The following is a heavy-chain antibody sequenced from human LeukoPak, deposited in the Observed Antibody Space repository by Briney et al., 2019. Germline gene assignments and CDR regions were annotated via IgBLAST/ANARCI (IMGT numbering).Heavy chain of an antibody. CDR1: GGSLSGYY. V-gene: IGHV4-38-2*01. D-gene: IGHD2/OR15-2a*01. CDR2: IYHSGST. Sequence: SETLSLTCAVSGGSLSGYYWTWIRQPPGKGLEWIGSIYHSGSTYYNPSLKSRVTISVDTSKNQFSLKLSSVTAADAAVYYCARVLPGYYYYMDVWGKGTTVTVSS. J-gene: IGHJ6*03. CDR3: ARVLPGYYYYMDV.